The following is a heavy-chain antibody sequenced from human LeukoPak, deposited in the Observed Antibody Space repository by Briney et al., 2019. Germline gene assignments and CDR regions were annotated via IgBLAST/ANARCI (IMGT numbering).Heavy chain of an antibody. CDR2: IYSKTDGGTT. D-gene: IGHD3-22*01. CDR1: GFTFNNAW. J-gene: IGHJ4*02. Sequence: GGSLGLSCAVSGFTFNNAWMSWVRQAPGKGLEWVGRIYSKTDGGTTDYAAPVKGRFTISGDDSKTMLYLQMNSLKTEDTAVYYCTTYSSGSFGYWGQGTLVTVSS. CDR3: TTYSSGSFGY. V-gene: IGHV3-15*01.